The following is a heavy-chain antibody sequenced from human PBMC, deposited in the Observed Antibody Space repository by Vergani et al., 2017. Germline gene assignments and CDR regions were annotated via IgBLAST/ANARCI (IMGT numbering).Heavy chain of an antibody. D-gene: IGHD3-3*01. V-gene: IGHV4-59*01. Sequence: QVQLQESGPGLVKPSETLSLTCTVSGGSISSYYWSWIRQPPGKGLEWIWYIYYSGSTNYNPALKGRVTRSVDTSKNQFSLKLSSVTAADTAVYYCARGGVTILGGEYYDYGMDVWGQGTTVTVSS. CDR2: IYYSGST. CDR1: GGSISSYY. J-gene: IGHJ6*02. CDR3: ARGGVTILGGEYYDYGMDV.